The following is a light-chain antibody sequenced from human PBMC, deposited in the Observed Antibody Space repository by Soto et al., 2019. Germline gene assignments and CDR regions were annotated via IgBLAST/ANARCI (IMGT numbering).Light chain of an antibody. J-gene: IGKJ1*01. CDR3: QQYNSQRR. CDR1: QYISSW. Sequence: DLPMTQSPSTLSASVGDRVTITCRASQYISSWLAWYQQKPGKAPKLLIYKASSLESGVPSRFSGSGSGTEFTLTTSSLKPNVFATIYGQQYNSQRRSGKGTRVEI. CDR2: KAS. V-gene: IGKV1-5*03.